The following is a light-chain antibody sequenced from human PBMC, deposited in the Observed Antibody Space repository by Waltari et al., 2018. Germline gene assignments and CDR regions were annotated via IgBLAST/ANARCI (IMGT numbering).Light chain of an antibody. Sequence: DIVMTQSPDSLAVSLGERATIDCKSSQNVFYRSDNKNYLAWYQPKPGQPPKLLFYWASTRESGVPDRFSASGSGTDFTLTINNLQAEDVAVYYCQQYYRSRTFGQGTKVEIK. V-gene: IGKV4-1*01. CDR1: QNVFYRSDNKNY. J-gene: IGKJ1*01. CDR2: WAS. CDR3: QQYYRSRT.